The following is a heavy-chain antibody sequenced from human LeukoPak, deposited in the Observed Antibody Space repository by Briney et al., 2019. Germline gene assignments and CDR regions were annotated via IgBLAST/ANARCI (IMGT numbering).Heavy chain of an antibody. CDR1: GYSFTKYW. CDR2: IYPGDSDA. D-gene: IGHD4-23*01. J-gene: IGHJ4*02. CDR3: ARGTDCGGNSYYFDY. Sequence: HGESLMISCKGSGYSFTKYWIAWVRQMPGKGLECMGIIYPGDSDARYSPSFQGQVTMSVDKSINTAYLQWGSLKASDTAMYYCARGTDCGGNSYYFDYWGQGSLVTVSS. V-gene: IGHV5-51*01.